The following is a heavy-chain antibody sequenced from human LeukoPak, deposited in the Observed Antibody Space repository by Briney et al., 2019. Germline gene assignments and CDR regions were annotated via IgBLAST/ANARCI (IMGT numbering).Heavy chain of an antibody. V-gene: IGHV4-39*07. J-gene: IGHJ4*02. CDR1: GGSISGSSYY. CDR2: INHSGST. CDR3: ARGPPRVTYFDY. Sequence: SETLSLTCTVSGGSISGSSYYWSWIRQPPGKGLEWIGEINHSGSTNYNPSLKSRVTISVDTSKNQFSLKLSSVTAADTAVYYCARGPPRVTYFDYWGQGTLVTVSS.